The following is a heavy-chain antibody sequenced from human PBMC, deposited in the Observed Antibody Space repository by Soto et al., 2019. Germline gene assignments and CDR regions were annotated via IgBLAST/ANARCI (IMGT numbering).Heavy chain of an antibody. V-gene: IGHV2-5*02. J-gene: IGHJ4*02. CDR1: GFSPNTSGVG. D-gene: IGHD3-10*01. CDR2: IYGDDDQ. CDR3: AHRDRESGGVFDY. Sequence: QITLKESGPTLVKPTQTLTLTCTFSGFSPNTSGVGVGWIRQPPGKALEWLSVIYGDDDQRSSPSLRSRLTIAKDTSRNQVVLTMTNMDPVDPATYYCAHRDRESGGVFDYWGQGTLVTVSS.